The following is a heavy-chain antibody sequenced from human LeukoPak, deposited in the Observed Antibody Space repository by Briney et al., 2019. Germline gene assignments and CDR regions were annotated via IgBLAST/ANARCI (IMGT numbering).Heavy chain of an antibody. J-gene: IGHJ4*02. CDR2: INHSGST. V-gene: IGHV4-34*01. CDR1: GGSFSGYY. D-gene: IGHD6-6*01. CDR3: ALSPGSSSFDY. Sequence: SETLSLTCAVYGGSFSGYYWSWIRQPPGKGLEWIGEINHSGSTNYNPSLKSRVTISVDTSKNQFSLKLSSVTAADTAVYYCALSPGSSSFDYWGQGTLVIVSS.